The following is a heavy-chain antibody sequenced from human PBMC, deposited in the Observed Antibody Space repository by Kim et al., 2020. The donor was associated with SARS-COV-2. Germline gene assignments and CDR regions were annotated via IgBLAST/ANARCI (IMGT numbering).Heavy chain of an antibody. D-gene: IGHD6-13*01. CDR3: ARQYTIAAPTFDY. J-gene: IGHJ4*02. CDR1: GGSISSSSYY. Sequence: SETLSLTCTVSGGSISSSSYYWGWIRQPPGKGLEWIGSIYYSGSTYYNPSLKSRVTISVDTSKNQFSLKLSSVTAADTAVYYCARQYTIAAPTFDYWGQGTLVTVSS. V-gene: IGHV4-39*01. CDR2: IYYSGST.